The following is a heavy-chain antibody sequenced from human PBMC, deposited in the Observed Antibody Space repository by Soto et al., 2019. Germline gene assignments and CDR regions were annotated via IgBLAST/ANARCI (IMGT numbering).Heavy chain of an antibody. D-gene: IGHD3-16*01. J-gene: IGHJ3*02. V-gene: IGHV2-5*02. CDR2: IYWDDDK. CDR3: AHLTSWGEGAPFDI. CDR1: GFSLSTSGVG. Sequence: QITLKESGPTLVKPTQTLTLTCIFYGFSLSTSGVGVGWIRQPPGKALEWLAVIYWDDDKRYSPSLKSRVTITRDTSKNQVVFTMTNMDPEDTGTFYCAHLTSWGEGAPFDIWGQGTKVTVSS.